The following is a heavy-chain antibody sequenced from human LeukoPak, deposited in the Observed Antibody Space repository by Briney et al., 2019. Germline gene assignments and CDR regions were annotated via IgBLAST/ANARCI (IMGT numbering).Heavy chain of an antibody. J-gene: IGHJ4*02. CDR2: IKQDGTDK. V-gene: IGHV3-7*01. Sequence: GGSLRLSCAASGFTFSSYWMSWVRQAPGKGLEWVANIKQDGTDKYYVDSVKGRFTISRDNAKNSLYLQMNSLRVEDTAVYYCARVGQQQLVFLQGSQWLPYDYWGQGTLVTVSS. CDR1: GFTFSSYW. CDR3: ARVGQQQLVFLQGSQWLPYDY. D-gene: IGHD6-13*01.